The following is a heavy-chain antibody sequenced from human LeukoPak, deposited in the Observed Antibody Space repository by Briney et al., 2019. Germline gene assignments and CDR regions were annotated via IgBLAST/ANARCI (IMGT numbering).Heavy chain of an antibody. CDR3: ARERMVQDAFDI. CDR2: IKQDGSEK. V-gene: IGHV3-7*01. Sequence: GGSLRLSCAASGFTFSSYGMSWVRQAPGKGLEWVANIKQDGSEKYYVDSVKGRFTISRDNAKNSLYLQMNSLRAEDTAVYYCARERMVQDAFDIWGQGTMVTVSS. J-gene: IGHJ3*02. D-gene: IGHD3-10*01. CDR1: GFTFSSYG.